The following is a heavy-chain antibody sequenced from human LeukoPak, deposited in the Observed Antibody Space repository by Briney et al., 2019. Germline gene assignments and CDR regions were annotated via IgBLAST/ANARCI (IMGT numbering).Heavy chain of an antibody. J-gene: IGHJ4*02. CDR3: ARPEYKYGYLLDY. CDR1: GYTFTGHF. CDR2: ISPDSGAT. D-gene: IGHD5-18*01. Sequence: GASVKVSCKASGYTFTGHFVHWVRQAPGQGLERMGWISPDSGATKYAERFQGRVTMTRDTSISTAYMELTGLRSDDTAVYYCARPEYKYGYLLDYWGQGTLVTVSS. V-gene: IGHV1-2*02.